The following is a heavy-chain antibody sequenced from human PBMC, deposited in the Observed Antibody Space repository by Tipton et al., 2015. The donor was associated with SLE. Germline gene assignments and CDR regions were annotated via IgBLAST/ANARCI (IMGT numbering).Heavy chain of an antibody. CDR2: FSTGDSTSYSRT. CDR3: ARDPVDGYSFFDF. D-gene: IGHD5-24*01. J-gene: IGHJ4*02. V-gene: IGHV4-61*02. CDR1: GGSISSGRFH. Sequence: TLSLTCTVSGGSISSGRFHWTWIRQPAGKGLEWIGRFSTGDSTSYSRTIYNPSLKSRVTISLDTSKNQFSLQLTSVTAADTAVYYCARDPVDGYSFFDFWGQGTLVTVST.